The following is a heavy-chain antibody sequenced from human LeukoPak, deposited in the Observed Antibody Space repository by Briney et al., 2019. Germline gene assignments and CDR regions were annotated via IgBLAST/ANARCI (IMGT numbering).Heavy chain of an antibody. J-gene: IGHJ4*02. D-gene: IGHD5-18*01. CDR1: GGSFSGYY. CDR3: ARHKVVRGYSYGFEDY. Sequence: PSESLSLTCAAYGGSFSGYYWSWIRQPPGKGLEWIGEINHSGSTNYNPSLKSRVTISVDTSKNQFSLRLSSVTAADTAVYYCARHKVVRGYSYGFEDYWGQGTLVTVSS. CDR2: INHSGST. V-gene: IGHV4-34*01.